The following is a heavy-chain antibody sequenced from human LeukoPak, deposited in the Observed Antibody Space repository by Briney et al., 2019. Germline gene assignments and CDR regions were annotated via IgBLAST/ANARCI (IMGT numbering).Heavy chain of an antibody. CDR2: IYYSGST. CDR3: ARGGYYGSGNDFRFDP. D-gene: IGHD3-10*01. Sequence: SETLSLTCTVSGGSISNSYWSWIRQPPGKGLEWIGYIYYSGSTNYNPSLKSRVTISVETSKNQFSLKLKSVTAADTAVYYCARGGYYGSGNDFRFDPWGQGTLVTVSS. CDR1: GGSISNSY. V-gene: IGHV4-59*01. J-gene: IGHJ5*02.